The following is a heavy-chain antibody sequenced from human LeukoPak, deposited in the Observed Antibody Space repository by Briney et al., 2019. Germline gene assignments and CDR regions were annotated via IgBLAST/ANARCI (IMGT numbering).Heavy chain of an antibody. V-gene: IGHV1-18*01. Sequence: ASVKVSCKASGYTSTSYGISWVRQAPGQGLEWMGWISAYNGNTNYAQKLQGRVTMTTDTSTSTAYMELRSLRSDDTAVHHCAREGLRRVFDIWGQGTMVTVSS. J-gene: IGHJ3*02. CDR3: AREGLRRVFDI. CDR2: ISAYNGNT. CDR1: GYTSTSYG.